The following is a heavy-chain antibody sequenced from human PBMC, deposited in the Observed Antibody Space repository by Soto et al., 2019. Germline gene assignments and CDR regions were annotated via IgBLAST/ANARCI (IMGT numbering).Heavy chain of an antibody. D-gene: IGHD3-3*01. CDR1: DGSIGSSSYF. CDR2: IYYSGRT. CDR3: SCRPPGFLFAS. J-gene: IGHJ5*01. Sequence: SETPSLTCSVSDGSIGSSSYFWGWIRQHPGKGMEWIGSIYYSGRTYYNPSLKSRVTGSVDTSKNQFSLKLSSVTAADTAGNICSCRPPGFLFASWGRGSLVTVSS. V-gene: IGHV4-39*05.